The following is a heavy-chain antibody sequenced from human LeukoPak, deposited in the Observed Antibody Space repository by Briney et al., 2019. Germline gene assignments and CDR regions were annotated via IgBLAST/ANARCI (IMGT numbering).Heavy chain of an antibody. CDR1: GVTFSSYG. V-gene: IGHV3-30*03. CDR2: ISYDGSNK. D-gene: IGHD2-15*01. CDR3: ATTEVPYCSGGSCYRRGFDR. Sequence: GGPLRLSCAASGVTFSSYGIHWVRQAPRKGLEWVAVISYDGSNKYYADSVKGRFTISRDNSKNTLYLQMNSLRAEDTAVYYCATTEVPYCSGGSCYRRGFDRWGQGTLVTVSS. J-gene: IGHJ5*02.